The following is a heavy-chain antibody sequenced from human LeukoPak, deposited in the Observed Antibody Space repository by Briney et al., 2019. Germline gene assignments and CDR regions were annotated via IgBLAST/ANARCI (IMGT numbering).Heavy chain of an antibody. V-gene: IGHV5-51*01. CDR1: GYSFTSYW. CDR3: ATPSHSSGWLLGFDY. D-gene: IGHD6-19*01. Sequence: GESLKISCKGSGYSFTSYWIGWVRPMPGKGLEWMGIIYPGDSDTRYSPSFQGQVTISADKSISTAYLQWSSLKASDTAMYYCATPSHSSGWLLGFDYWGQGTLVTVSS. CDR2: IYPGDSDT. J-gene: IGHJ4*02.